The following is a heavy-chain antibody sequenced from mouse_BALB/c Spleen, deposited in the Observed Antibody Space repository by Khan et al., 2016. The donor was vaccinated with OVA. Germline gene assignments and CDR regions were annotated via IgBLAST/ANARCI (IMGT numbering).Heavy chain of an antibody. CDR3: ARVKKIVANYFDY. V-gene: IGHV1S81*02. Sequence: QVQLKQSGAELVKAGASVKMSCKASGYTFTNYWMHWVKQRLGQGLEWFAETNPTNGRTYYNEKFKSKATLTVDKSSSTAYMLLSGPTFEDSAVYFYARVKKIVANYFDYWGQGTTLTVSA. J-gene: IGHJ2*01. CDR2: TNPTNGRT. CDR1: GYTFTNYW. D-gene: IGHD1-1*01.